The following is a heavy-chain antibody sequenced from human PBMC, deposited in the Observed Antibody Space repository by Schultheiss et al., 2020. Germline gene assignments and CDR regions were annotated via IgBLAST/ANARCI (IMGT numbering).Heavy chain of an antibody. V-gene: IGHV4-39*07. Sequence: SETLSLTCTVSGGSISSSSYYWGWIRQPPGKGLEWIGSIYYSGSTNYNPSLKSRVTISVDKSKNQFSLKLSSVTAADTAVYYCARDRYDILTGYPYYYYYGMDVWGQGTTVTVSS. CDR1: GGSISSSSYY. CDR2: IYYSGST. D-gene: IGHD3-9*01. CDR3: ARDRYDILTGYPYYYYYGMDV. J-gene: IGHJ6*02.